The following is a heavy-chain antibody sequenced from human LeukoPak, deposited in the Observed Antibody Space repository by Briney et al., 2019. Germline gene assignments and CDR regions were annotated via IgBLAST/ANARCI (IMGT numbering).Heavy chain of an antibody. D-gene: IGHD3-3*01. CDR3: ARGPYYDFWSGYYTRFDY. CDR1: GGTFSSYA. CDR2: IIPIFGTA. J-gene: IGHJ4*02. Sequence: SLKVSCKASGGTFSSYAISWVRQAPGQGLEWMGGIIPIFGTANYAQKFQGRVTITTDESTSTAYMELSSLRSEDTAVYYCARGPYYDFWSGYYTRFDYWGQGTLVTVSS. V-gene: IGHV1-69*05.